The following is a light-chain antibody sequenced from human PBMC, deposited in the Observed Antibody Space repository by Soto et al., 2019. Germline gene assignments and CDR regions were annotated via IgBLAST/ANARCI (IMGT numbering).Light chain of an antibody. CDR3: CSYAGGITLV. V-gene: IGLV2-23*02. Sequence: QSALTQPASVSGSPGQSITISCTGTSSDVGSYNLVSWNQQHPGKAPKLMIYDVSERPSGVSNRFSGSKSGNTASLTISGLQAEDEADYYCCSYAGGITLVFGGGTKLTVL. CDR1: SSDVGSYNL. J-gene: IGLJ2*01. CDR2: DVS.